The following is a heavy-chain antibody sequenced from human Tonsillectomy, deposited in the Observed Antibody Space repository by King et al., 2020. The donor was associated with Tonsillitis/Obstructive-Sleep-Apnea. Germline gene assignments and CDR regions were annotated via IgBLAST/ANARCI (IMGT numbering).Heavy chain of an antibody. CDR2: IIAYNGDT. V-gene: IGHV1-18*01. J-gene: IGHJ4*02. CDR1: GYTFTSYG. CDR3: GGDSMSHYFGSNTYYIFYQ. D-gene: IGHD3-10*01. Sequence: VQLVQSGAEVKKPGASVKVSCKASGYTFTSYGISWVRQAPGQGLEWMGWIIAYNGDTNYAQKLQGRVTMTTDTSTSTAYMELRSLRSDDTAVYYCGGDSMSHYFGSNTYYIFYQGGRGTLDSVSS.